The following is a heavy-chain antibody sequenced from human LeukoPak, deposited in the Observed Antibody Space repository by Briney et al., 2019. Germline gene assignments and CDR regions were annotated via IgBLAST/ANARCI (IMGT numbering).Heavy chain of an antibody. D-gene: IGHD2-2*01. V-gene: IGHV1-8*02. CDR2: MNPNSGNT. CDR1: GGTFSSYA. Sequence: ASVKVSCKASGGTFSSYAISWVRQAPGQGLEWMGWMNPNSGNTGYAQKFQGRVTMTRNTSISTAYMELSSLRSEDTAVYYCASSPRGVQLPLDYWGQGTLVTVSS. CDR3: ASSPRGVQLPLDY. J-gene: IGHJ4*02.